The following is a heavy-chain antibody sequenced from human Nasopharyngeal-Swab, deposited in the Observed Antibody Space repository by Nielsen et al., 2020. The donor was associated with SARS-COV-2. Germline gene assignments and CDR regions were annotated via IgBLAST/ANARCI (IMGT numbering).Heavy chain of an antibody. CDR1: GFTFSNAW. V-gene: IGHV3-15*01. CDR3: TTTLYYYDSSGYSNDALDI. D-gene: IGHD3-22*01. Sequence: GESLKISCAASGFTFSNAWMSWVRQAPGKGLEWVGRIKSKTDGGTTDYAAPVKGRFTISRDDSKNTLYLQMNSLKTEDTAVYYCTTTLYYYDSSGYSNDALDIWGQGTMVT. J-gene: IGHJ3*02. CDR2: IKSKTDGGTT.